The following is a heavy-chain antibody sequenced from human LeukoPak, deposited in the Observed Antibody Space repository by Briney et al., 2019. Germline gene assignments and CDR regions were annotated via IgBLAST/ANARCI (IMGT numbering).Heavy chain of an antibody. CDR1: GFTITNYA. Sequence: ASVKVSCKTSGFTITNYAIHCVRQAPVHRLEWMGWVNPGSGDTKYSEDFQGRLSITRDTSASTVYMALSSLTSEDMAVYYCARDVTGDYSNAWDWQSYYFDYWGHGTLVTVSS. CDR2: VNPGSGDT. D-gene: IGHD6-19*01. V-gene: IGHV1-3*03. J-gene: IGHJ4*01. CDR3: ARDVTGDYSNAWDWQSYYFDY.